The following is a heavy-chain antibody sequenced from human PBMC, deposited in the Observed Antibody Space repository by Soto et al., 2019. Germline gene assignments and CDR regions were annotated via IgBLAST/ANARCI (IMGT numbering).Heavy chain of an antibody. CDR2: IYYIGTT. CDR3: ARLGFYYQSLDP. Sequence: SETLSLTCTVSGGSIRDYYWGWIRQSPGKGLVWFGYIYYIGTTKYNPSLKSRVTISVYSSKNQFSLKLDSVTAADTAVYYCARLGFYYQSLDPWGPGTLVTVSS. V-gene: IGHV4-59*08. J-gene: IGHJ5*02. D-gene: IGHD3-22*01. CDR1: GGSIRDYY.